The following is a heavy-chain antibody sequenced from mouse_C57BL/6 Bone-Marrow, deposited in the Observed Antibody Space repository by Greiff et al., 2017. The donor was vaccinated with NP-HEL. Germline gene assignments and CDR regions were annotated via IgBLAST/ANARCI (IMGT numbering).Heavy chain of an antibody. Sequence: QVQLQQPGAELVKPGASVKISCTASGYTFTDYYIHWVKQRPGQGLEWIGKIGPGSGSTSYNEKFKGKATLTADTSSSTAYMQLSSLTSEDSAVYFCARGVYDGFDYWGQGTTLTVSS. CDR2: IGPGSGST. CDR3: ARGVYDGFDY. CDR1: GYTFTDYY. D-gene: IGHD2-12*01. V-gene: IGHV1-77*01. J-gene: IGHJ2*01.